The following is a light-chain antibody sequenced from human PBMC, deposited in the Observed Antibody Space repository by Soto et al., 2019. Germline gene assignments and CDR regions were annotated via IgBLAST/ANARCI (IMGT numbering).Light chain of an antibody. CDR2: AAS. Sequence: DIQMTQSPSSLSASVGDRVTITCRASQSISSYLNWYQQKPGKAPKLLIYAASSLQSGVPSRFSGSGSGTEFTLTISSLQPEDFATYYCLQQNNYPRTFGQGTKVDIK. J-gene: IGKJ2*01. V-gene: IGKV1-17*01. CDR1: QSISSY. CDR3: LQQNNYPRT.